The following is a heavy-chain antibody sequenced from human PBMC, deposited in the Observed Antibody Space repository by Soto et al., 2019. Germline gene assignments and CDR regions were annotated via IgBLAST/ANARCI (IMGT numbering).Heavy chain of an antibody. V-gene: IGHV4-30-4*01. D-gene: IGHD5-12*01. CDR1: GGSINSGDYL. J-gene: IGHJ4*02. Sequence: SETLSLICSVSGGSINSGDYLWSLICQPPGKGLELIGSIFYTESTYDSPSLKSRASMSIDTSKNLFSLRLRSLTAADTAVYFCARVKATLYRDYYFDYWGQGTLVTVSS. CDR3: ARVKATLYRDYYFDY. CDR2: IFYTEST.